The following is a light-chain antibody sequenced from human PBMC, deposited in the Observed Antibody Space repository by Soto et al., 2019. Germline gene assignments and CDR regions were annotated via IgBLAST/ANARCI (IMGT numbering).Light chain of an antibody. Sequence: QSALTQPASVSGSLGQSITISCTGTRSDVGRYNYVSWYQQHPGKAPKVMIFEVSNRPSGVSTRFSGSKSGNTASLTISGLQAQDEGYYYCSSYTTTSLVVFGGGTKVTVL. CDR3: SSYTTTSLVV. CDR2: EVS. CDR1: RSDVGRYNY. J-gene: IGLJ2*01. V-gene: IGLV2-14*01.